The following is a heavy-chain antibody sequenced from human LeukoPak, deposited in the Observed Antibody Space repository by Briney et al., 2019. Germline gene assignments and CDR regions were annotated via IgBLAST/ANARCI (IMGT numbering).Heavy chain of an antibody. Sequence: ASVKVSCKASGYTFTGYYMHWVRQAPGQGLEWMGWINPNSGGTNYAQKFQGRVTMTRDTSISTAYMELSRLRSDDTAVYYCARVSMGSGYDFDYWGQGTLVTVPS. CDR3: ARVSMGSGYDFDY. CDR1: GYTFTGYY. V-gene: IGHV1-2*02. D-gene: IGHD5-12*01. J-gene: IGHJ4*02. CDR2: INPNSGGT.